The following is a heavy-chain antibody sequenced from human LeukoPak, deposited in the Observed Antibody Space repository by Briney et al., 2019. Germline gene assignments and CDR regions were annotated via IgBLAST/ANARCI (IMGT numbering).Heavy chain of an antibody. D-gene: IGHD2-2*01. V-gene: IGHV4-34*01. CDR3: ARVPGRPAAVFDY. CDR1: GGSLSGYS. J-gene: IGHJ4*02. CDR2: LNHSGST. Sequence: SETLSLTCAVYGGSLSGYSWSWIRQPPGKGLEWIGELNHSGSTNYNPSLKSRVTISVDTSKNQFSLKLSSVTAADSAFYYCARVPGRPAAVFDYWGQGTLVSLSS.